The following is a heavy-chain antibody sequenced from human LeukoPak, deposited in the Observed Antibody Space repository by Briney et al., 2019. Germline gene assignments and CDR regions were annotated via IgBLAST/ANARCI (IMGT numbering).Heavy chain of an antibody. CDR3: ARHYSSSSYASY. V-gene: IGHV1-2*02. CDR2: INPNSGGT. CDR1: GYTFTGYY. Sequence: ASVKVSCKASGYTFTGYYMHWVRQAPGQGLEWMGWINPNSGGTNYAQKFQGRVTMTRDTSISTAYMELSRLRSDDTAVYYCARHYSSSSYASYWGQGTLVTVSS. D-gene: IGHD6-6*01. J-gene: IGHJ4*02.